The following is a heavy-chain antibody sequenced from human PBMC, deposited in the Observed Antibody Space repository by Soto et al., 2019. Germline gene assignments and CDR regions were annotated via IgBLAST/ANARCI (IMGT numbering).Heavy chain of an antibody. V-gene: IGHV3-23*01. CDR2: ISGSGGST. CDR3: AKDGPTDYSSSWLGY. J-gene: IGHJ4*02. D-gene: IGHD6-13*01. CDR1: GFTFSSYA. Sequence: EVQLLESGGGLVQPGGSLRLSCAASGFTFSSYAMSWVRQAPGKGLEWVSGISGSGGSTYYADSVKGRFTISRDNSKNTLYLQVNSMRAEDTAVYYCAKDGPTDYSSSWLGYWGQGTLVTVSS.